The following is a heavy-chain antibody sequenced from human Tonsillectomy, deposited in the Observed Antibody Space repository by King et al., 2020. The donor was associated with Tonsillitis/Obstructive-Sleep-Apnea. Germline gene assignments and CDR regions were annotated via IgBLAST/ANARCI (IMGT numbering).Heavy chain of an antibody. J-gene: IGHJ5*02. CDR2: SYHSGST. V-gene: IGHV4-4*02. CDR3: ARAHIVVVPAAGWFDP. CDR1: GGSISSSNW. Sequence: QLQESGPGLVKPSGTLSLTCAVSGGSISSSNWWSWVRQPPGKGLEWIGESYHSGSTNYNPSPRSRGTISVDKSKNQFSLKLSSVTAADTAVYYCARAHIVVVPAAGWFDPWGQGTLVTVSS. D-gene: IGHD2-2*01.